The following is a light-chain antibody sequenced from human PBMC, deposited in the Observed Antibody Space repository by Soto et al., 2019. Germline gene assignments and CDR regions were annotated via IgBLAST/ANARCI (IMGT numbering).Light chain of an antibody. Sequence: EIVLTQSPATLYLSPGERATLSCRASPSVSSYLACYQQKGGQAPRLLIYDASNMATGIPARFSGSGSVTDFTLTISSLEPEDFAVYYCQQRSDWPTLGGGTKVAIK. CDR3: QQRSDWPT. CDR1: PSVSSY. V-gene: IGKV3-11*01. J-gene: IGKJ4*01. CDR2: DAS.